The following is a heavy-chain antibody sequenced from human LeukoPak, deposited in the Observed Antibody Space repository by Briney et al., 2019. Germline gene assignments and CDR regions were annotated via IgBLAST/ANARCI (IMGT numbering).Heavy chain of an antibody. D-gene: IGHD2-15*01. J-gene: IGHJ6*04. V-gene: IGHV3-21*01. CDR2: ISSSSSYI. CDR1: GFTFSSYS. Sequence: GGSLRLSCAASGFTFSSYSMNWVRQAPGKGLEWVSSISSSSSYIYYADSVKGRFTISRDNAKNSLYLQMNSLRAEDTAVYYCARDLCSGGSCYSSYYYGMDVWGKGTTVTVSS. CDR3: ARDLCSGGSCYSSYYYGMDV.